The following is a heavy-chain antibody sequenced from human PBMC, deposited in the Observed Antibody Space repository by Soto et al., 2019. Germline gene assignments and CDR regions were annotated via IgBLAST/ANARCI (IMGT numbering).Heavy chain of an antibody. CDR3: ARGLGYCSSTSCYAGYYYYMDV. Sequence: SETLSLTCAVYGGSFSGYYWSWIRQPPGKGLEWIGEINHSGSTNYNPSLKSRVTISVDTSKNQFSLKLSSVTAADTAVYYCARGLGYCSSTSCYAGYYYYMDVWGKGTKVTVSS. CDR1: GGSFSGYY. V-gene: IGHV4-34*01. CDR2: INHSGST. D-gene: IGHD2-2*01. J-gene: IGHJ6*03.